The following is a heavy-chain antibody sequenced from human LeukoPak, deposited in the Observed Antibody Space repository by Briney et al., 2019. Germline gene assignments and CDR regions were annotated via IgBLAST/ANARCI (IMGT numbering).Heavy chain of an antibody. V-gene: IGHV4-4*09. CDR1: GGSISSYY. D-gene: IGHD2-21*02. Sequence: SETLSLTCTVSGGSISSYYWSWIRQPPGKGLEWIGYIYTSGSTNYNPSLKRRVTISVDTSKNQFSLKLSSVTAADTAVYYCARHYCGGDCYAGPYYYYYMDVWGKGTTVTVSS. CDR3: ARHYCGGDCYAGPYYYYYMDV. CDR2: IYTSGST. J-gene: IGHJ6*03.